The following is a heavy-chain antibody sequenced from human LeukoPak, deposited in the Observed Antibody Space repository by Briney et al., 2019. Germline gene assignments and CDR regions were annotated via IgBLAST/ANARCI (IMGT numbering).Heavy chain of an antibody. V-gene: IGHV3-33*06. J-gene: IGHJ3*02. CDR3: AKERTDGSGGSSHYLDAFDM. CDR2: IWYDGSNK. CDR1: GFTFSSYG. D-gene: IGHD2-15*01. Sequence: PGGSLRLSCAAFGFTFSSYGMHWVRQAPGKGLEWVAVIWYDGSNKYYADSVKGRFTISRDNSMNTLYLQMNSLRAEDTAVYYCAKERTDGSGGSSHYLDAFDMWGQGTMVTVSS.